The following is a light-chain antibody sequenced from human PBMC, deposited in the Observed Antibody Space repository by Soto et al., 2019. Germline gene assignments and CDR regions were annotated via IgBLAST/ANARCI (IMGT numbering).Light chain of an antibody. V-gene: IGLV2-23*03. CDR2: EGS. J-gene: IGLJ2*01. CDR3: CSYAGSRSFVV. CDR1: SSDVGSYNL. Sequence: QSALTQPASVSGSPGQSITNSCTGTSSDVGSYNLVSWYQQHPGKAPKLIIYEGSKRPSGVSNRFSGSKSGNTASLTISGLQAEDEADYYCCSYAGSRSFVVFGGGTKLTVL.